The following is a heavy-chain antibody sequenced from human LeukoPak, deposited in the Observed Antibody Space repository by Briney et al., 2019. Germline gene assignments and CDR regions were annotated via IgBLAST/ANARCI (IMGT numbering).Heavy chain of an antibody. Sequence: GGSLRLSCAASGFTFSSYSMNWVRQAPGKGLEWVSSISSSSSYIYYADSVKGRFTISRDNAKNSLYLQMNSLRAEDTAVYYCARDRLRYFDWSPNDYWGQGTLVTVSS. CDR1: GFTFSSYS. D-gene: IGHD3-9*01. V-gene: IGHV3-21*04. CDR2: ISSSSSYI. CDR3: ARDRLRYFDWSPNDY. J-gene: IGHJ4*02.